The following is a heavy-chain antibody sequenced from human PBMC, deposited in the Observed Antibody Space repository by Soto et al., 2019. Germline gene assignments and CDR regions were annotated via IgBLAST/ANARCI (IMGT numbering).Heavy chain of an antibody. CDR3: ARLSGYDPAGAADK. Sequence: QVQLQESGPGLVKASQTLSLTCTLSGASVSSAEHYWSWIRQPPGKGLEWLGYTYYSGGSYYNASLQRRVSISVDTSQNQFSLTLTSVTAADTAVYYCARLSGYDPAGAADKWGPGILVSVSS. CDR1: GASVSSAEHY. J-gene: IGHJ4*02. D-gene: IGHD5-12*01. V-gene: IGHV4-30-4*01. CDR2: TYYSGGS.